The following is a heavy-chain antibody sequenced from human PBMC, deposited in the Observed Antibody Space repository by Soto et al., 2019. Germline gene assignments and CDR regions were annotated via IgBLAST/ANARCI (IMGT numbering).Heavy chain of an antibody. J-gene: IGHJ6*02. CDR3: AHRSSGGYYYYGMDV. V-gene: IGHV1-69*06. D-gene: IGHD3-16*01. CDR1: GGTFSSYA. CDR2: IIPIFGTA. Sequence: SVKVSCKASGGTFSSYAISWVRQAPGQGLEWMGGIIPIFGTANYAQKFQGRVTITADKSTSTAYMELSSLRSEDTAVYYCAHRSSGGYYYYGMDVWGQGTKVTVSS.